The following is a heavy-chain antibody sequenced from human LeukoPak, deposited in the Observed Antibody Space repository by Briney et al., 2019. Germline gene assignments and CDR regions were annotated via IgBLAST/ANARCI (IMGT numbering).Heavy chain of an antibody. Sequence: GGSLRLSCAASGFTFSSYSMNWVRQAPGKGLVWVSRINSGGTSTSYADSVKGRFSISRDDAENTVYLQMNSLRAEDTAVYYCVAADRGWGQGTLVTVSS. CDR3: VAADRG. CDR1: GFTFSSYS. J-gene: IGHJ1*01. D-gene: IGHD6-25*01. CDR2: INSGGTST. V-gene: IGHV3-74*01.